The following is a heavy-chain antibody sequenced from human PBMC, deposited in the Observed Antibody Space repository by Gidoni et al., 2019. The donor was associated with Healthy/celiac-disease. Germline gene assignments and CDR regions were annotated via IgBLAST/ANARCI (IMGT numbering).Heavy chain of an antibody. CDR3: ARFIVVVPAARPSYAFDI. D-gene: IGHD2-2*01. J-gene: IGHJ3*02. V-gene: IGHV1-18*01. CDR2: ISAYNGNT. CDR1: GYTFTSYG. Sequence: QVQLVQSGAEVKKPGASVKVSCKASGYTFTSYGISWVRQAPGQGLEWMGWISAYNGNTNYAQKLQGRVTMTTDTSMSTAYMELRSLRSDDTAVYYCARFIVVVPAARPSYAFDIWGQGTMVTVSS.